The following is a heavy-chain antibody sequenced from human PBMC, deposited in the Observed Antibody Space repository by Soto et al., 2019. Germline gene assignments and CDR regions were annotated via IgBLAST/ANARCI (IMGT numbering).Heavy chain of an antibody. Sequence: GGSLRLSCAASGFTFSSYAMSWVRQAPGKGLEWVSAISGSGGSTYYADSVKDRFTISRDNSKNTLYLQMNSLRAEDTAVYYCAKVSPGGIAVAHYFDYWGQGTLVTVSS. D-gene: IGHD6-19*01. CDR3: AKVSPGGIAVAHYFDY. V-gene: IGHV3-23*01. CDR2: ISGSGGST. CDR1: GFTFSSYA. J-gene: IGHJ4*02.